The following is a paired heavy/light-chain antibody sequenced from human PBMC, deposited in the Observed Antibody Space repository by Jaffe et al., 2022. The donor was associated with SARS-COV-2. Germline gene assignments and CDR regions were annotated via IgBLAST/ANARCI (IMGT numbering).Heavy chain of an antibody. CDR3: TKVSPDPILLYYYYYMDV. CDR2: LNPDSGNT. V-gene: IGHV1-8*01. D-gene: IGHD2-2*02. CDR1: GYTFTSFD. J-gene: IGHJ6*03. Sequence: QVQLVQSGAVVKKPGASVKVSCKASGYTFTSFDINWVRQAAGQGLEWMGWLNPDSGNTGFAQNFQGRVTLTRNTSINTAYMELSSLTSEDTAVYYCTKVSPDPILLYYYYYMDVWGSGTTVSVSS.
Light chain of an antibody. CDR3: QQYNSYPWT. Sequence: DIQMTQSPSTLSASVGDRVTITCRASQSISSWLAWYQQRPGKAPKLLIYKASSLQSGVPSRFSGSGSGTEFTLTISSLQPDDFATYYCQQYNSYPWTFGQGTKVDIK. CDR2: KAS. CDR1: QSISSW. V-gene: IGKV1-5*03. J-gene: IGKJ1*01.